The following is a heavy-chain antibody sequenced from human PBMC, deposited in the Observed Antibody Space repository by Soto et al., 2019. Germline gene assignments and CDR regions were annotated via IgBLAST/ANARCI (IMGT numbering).Heavy chain of an antibody. CDR3: ARALYYDSSGYYY. D-gene: IGHD3-22*01. CDR1: GEYSISHW. J-gene: IGHJ4*02. Sequence: EPLKVSCKGSGEYSISHWIGWMSKPTGKGLEWMGIIYPGDSDTRYSPSFEGQVTISTDKSISTAYLHWSSLKASDTAMYYCARALYYDSSGYYYWGQGTLVTVSS. V-gene: IGHV5-51*01. CDR2: IYPGDSDT.